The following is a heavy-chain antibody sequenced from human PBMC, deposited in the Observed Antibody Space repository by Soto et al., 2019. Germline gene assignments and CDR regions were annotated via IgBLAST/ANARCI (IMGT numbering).Heavy chain of an antibody. CDR2: IKNRGNNYIT. CDR1: GFTFSDHY. V-gene: IGHV3-72*01. Sequence: EVQLVESGGGLVQPGGSLRVSCASSGFTFSDHYMDWVRQAPGKVLEWVGRIKNRGNNYITEYAASVTGRITISREDSKNSVYLQMNSLKTEDTAVYYCARESRNGHDFDYWGQGTLVTVSS. CDR3: ARESRNGHDFDY. D-gene: IGHD2-8*01. J-gene: IGHJ4*02.